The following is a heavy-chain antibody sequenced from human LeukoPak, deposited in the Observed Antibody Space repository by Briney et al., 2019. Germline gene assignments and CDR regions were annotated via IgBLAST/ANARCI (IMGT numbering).Heavy chain of an antibody. J-gene: IGHJ4*02. CDR1: GFTFSGFG. Sequence: GGSLRLSCAASGFTFSGFGMHWVRQAPGKGLEWVAVISYNGSNKYYGDSVKGRFTISRDNSKNTLYLKMNSLRAEDTAVYYCAKEGSNGDFDYWGQGTLVTVSS. CDR2: ISYNGSNK. V-gene: IGHV3-30*18. CDR3: AKEGSNGDFDY. D-gene: IGHD1-26*01.